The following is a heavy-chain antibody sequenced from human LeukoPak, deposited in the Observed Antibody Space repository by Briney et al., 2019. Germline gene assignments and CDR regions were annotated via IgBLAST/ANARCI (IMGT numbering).Heavy chain of an antibody. V-gene: IGHV3-21*01. Sequence: PGGSLRLSCAASGFTFSSYSMNWVRQAPGKGLEWVSSISSSSSYIYYADSVKGRFTISRDNAKNSLYLQMNSLRAEDTAVYYCASSGSYYNEVAYNWFDPWGREPWSPSPQ. CDR2: ISSSSSYI. J-gene: IGHJ5*02. CDR3: ASSGSYYNEVAYNWFDP. D-gene: IGHD3-10*01. CDR1: GFTFSSYS.